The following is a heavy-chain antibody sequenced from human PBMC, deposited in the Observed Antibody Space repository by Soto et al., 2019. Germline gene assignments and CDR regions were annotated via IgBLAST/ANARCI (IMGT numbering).Heavy chain of an antibody. J-gene: IGHJ4*02. D-gene: IGHD3-9*01. CDR3: ARGGATYGLLTHDY. CDR2: IWSDGSRG. CDR1: RLTFSFYD. Sequence: QVQLVESGGGVVQPGTSLRLSCAASRLTFSFYDMHWVRQAPGKGLEWVALIWSDGSRGFYADSVKGRFTISRDNSRDTLYLQMNSLTAEDTAVYYCARGGATYGLLTHDYWGQGTLVTVSA. V-gene: IGHV3-33*01.